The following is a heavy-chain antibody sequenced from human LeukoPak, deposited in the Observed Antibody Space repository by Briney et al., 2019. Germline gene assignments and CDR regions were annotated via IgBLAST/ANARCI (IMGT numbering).Heavy chain of an antibody. V-gene: IGHV4-4*07. J-gene: IGHJ6*03. CDR3: ARLVCSRTSCYGDYYMDV. D-gene: IGHD2-2*01. Sequence: SETLSLTCTVSGGSISSYYWSWIRQPAGKGLEWIGRIYTSGSTNYNPSLKSRVTMSVDTSKNQFSPKLSSVTAADTAVYYCARLVCSRTSCYGDYYMDVWGKGTTVTVSS. CDR1: GGSISSYY. CDR2: IYTSGST.